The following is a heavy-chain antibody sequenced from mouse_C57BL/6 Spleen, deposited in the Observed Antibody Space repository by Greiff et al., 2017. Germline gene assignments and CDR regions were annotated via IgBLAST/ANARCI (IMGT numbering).Heavy chain of an antibody. CDR2: ISSGSSTI. CDR1: GFTFSDYG. Sequence: EVKVVESGGGLVKPGGSLKLSCAASGFTFSDYGMHWVRQAPEKGLEWVAYISSGSSTIYYADTVKGRFTISRDNAKNTLFLQMTSLRSEDTAMYYCARAWLRQGYYFDYWGQGTTLTVSS. V-gene: IGHV5-17*01. D-gene: IGHD2-2*01. J-gene: IGHJ2*01. CDR3: ARAWLRQGYYFDY.